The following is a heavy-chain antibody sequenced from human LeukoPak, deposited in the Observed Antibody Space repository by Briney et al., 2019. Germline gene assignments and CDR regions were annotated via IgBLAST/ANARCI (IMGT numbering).Heavy chain of an antibody. V-gene: IGHV3-74*01. CDR2: IISDGSST. CDR1: GFTFSSYW. CDR3: AREDVDIAVAASGPFDI. J-gene: IGHJ3*02. D-gene: IGHD6-19*01. Sequence: GGSLRLSCAASGFTFSSYWMHWVRRPPGKGLVWVSRIISDGSSTNYADSVKGRFTISRDNARNTLYLQMNSLRAEDTAVYYCAREDVDIAVAASGPFDIWGQGTMVTVSS.